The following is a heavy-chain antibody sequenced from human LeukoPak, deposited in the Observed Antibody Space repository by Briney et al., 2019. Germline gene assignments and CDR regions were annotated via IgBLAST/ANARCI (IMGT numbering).Heavy chain of an antibody. Sequence: GGSLRLSCAVSGFTFSSSWMHWVRQAPGKGLVWVSHIKTDGSTTAYADSVKGRFTISRGNAKNTLYLQMNSLRAEDTAVYYCAKVNSGSYYDRYYFDYWGQGTLVTVSS. D-gene: IGHD1-26*01. J-gene: IGHJ4*02. CDR2: IKTDGSTT. CDR3: AKVNSGSYYDRYYFDY. CDR1: GFTFSSSW. V-gene: IGHV3-74*01.